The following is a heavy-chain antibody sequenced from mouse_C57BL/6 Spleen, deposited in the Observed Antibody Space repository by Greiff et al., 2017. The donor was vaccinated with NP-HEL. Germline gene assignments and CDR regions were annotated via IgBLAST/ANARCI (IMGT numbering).Heavy chain of an antibody. J-gene: IGHJ4*01. CDR1: GYTFTSYG. CDR2: IYPRSGNT. CDR3: ARGGTTVVANYAMDY. V-gene: IGHV1-81*01. Sequence: VQLVESGAELARPGASVKLSCKASGYTFTSYGISWVKQRTGQGLEWIGEIYPRSGNTYYNEKFKGKATLTADKSSSTAYMELRSLTSEDSAVYFCARGGTTVVANYAMDYWGQGTSVTVSS. D-gene: IGHD1-1*01.